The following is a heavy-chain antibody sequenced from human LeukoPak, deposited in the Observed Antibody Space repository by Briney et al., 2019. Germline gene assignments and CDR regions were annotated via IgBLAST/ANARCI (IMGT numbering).Heavy chain of an antibody. V-gene: IGHV1-46*01. Sequence: ASVKVSCKASGYTFTSYYMHWVRQAPGQGLEWMGIINPSGGSTSYAQKFQGRVTMTRDTSTSTVYMELSSLRSEDTAVYYCARGTTPYYYHYGMDVWGQGTTVTVSS. CDR3: ARGTTPYYYHYGMDV. CDR1: GYTFTSYY. J-gene: IGHJ6*02. D-gene: IGHD4-17*01. CDR2: INPSGGST.